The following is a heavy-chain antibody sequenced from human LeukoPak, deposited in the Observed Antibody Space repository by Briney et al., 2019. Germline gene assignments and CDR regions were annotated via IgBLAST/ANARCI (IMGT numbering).Heavy chain of an antibody. Sequence: PSETLSLTCTVSGGSISRGGYHWSCIRQPAGKGLEWIGRFFTSGTPNYNPSLKSRVTILVDTSRNQFSLKLNSVTAADTAVYYCTRGSIPDYWGQGILVTVSS. V-gene: IGHV4-61*02. CDR1: GGSISRGGYH. CDR3: TRGSIPDY. CDR2: FFTSGTP. D-gene: IGHD2-21*01. J-gene: IGHJ4*02.